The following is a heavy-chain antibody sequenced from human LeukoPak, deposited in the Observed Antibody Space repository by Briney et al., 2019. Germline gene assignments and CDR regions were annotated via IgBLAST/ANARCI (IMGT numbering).Heavy chain of an antibody. CDR3: ARGTLEYDFWSGYPTPPDY. J-gene: IGHJ4*02. D-gene: IGHD3-3*01. CDR1: GFTFDDYA. V-gene: IGHV3-9*01. Sequence: NPGRSLRLSCAASGFTFDDYAMHWVRQAPGKGLEWVSGINWNSGSIGYADSVKGRFTISRDNAKNSLYLQMNSLRAEDTALYYCARGTLEYDFWSGYPTPPDYWGQGTLVTVSS. CDR2: INWNSGSI.